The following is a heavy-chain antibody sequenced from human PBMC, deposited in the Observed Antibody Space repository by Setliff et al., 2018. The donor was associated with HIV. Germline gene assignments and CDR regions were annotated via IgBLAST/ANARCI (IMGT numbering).Heavy chain of an antibody. CDR2: IYTTGST. D-gene: IGHD2-15*01. Sequence: SETLSLTCPVSGDSTSSYYWSWIRQPPGKGLEWIGYIYTTGSTNYTPSLKSRVTMSVDTSKNKFSLKLSSVTAADTAVYYCARLGHCYGGGCNFGTFDVWGQGTMVTVSS. J-gene: IGHJ3*01. V-gene: IGHV4-4*09. CDR3: ARLGHCYGGGCNFGTFDV. CDR1: GDSTSSYY.